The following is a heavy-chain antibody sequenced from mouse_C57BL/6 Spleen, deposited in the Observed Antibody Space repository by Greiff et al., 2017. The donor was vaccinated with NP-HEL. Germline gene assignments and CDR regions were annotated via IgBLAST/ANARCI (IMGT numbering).Heavy chain of an antibody. CDR3: ARGGTTGPMDY. Sequence: QVQLQQPGAELVMPGASVKLSCKASGYTFTSYWMHWVKQRPGPGLEWIGELDPSDSYTNYNQKFKGKSTLTVDKSSSTAYMQLSSLTSEDSAVYYCARGGTTGPMDYWGQGTSVTVSS. V-gene: IGHV1-69*01. D-gene: IGHD1-1*01. CDR1: GYTFTSYW. CDR2: LDPSDSYT. J-gene: IGHJ4*01.